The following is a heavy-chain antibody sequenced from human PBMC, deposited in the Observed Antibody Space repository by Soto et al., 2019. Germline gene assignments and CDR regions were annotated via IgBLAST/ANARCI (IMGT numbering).Heavy chain of an antibody. V-gene: IGHV3-48*02. J-gene: IGHJ4*02. CDR2: IGSGGSDI. D-gene: IGHD2-21*01. Sequence: EVQLVESGGGLVQPGGSLRLSCAASGFTLSSYSMRWVRQAPGKGLEGVSDIGSGGSDIYDADSVKGRFTISRDNAKNSLYLQMNGLKDAQTTVEHRGGDPDGYYRLDYWGQGTLVTV. CDR1: GFTLSSYS. CDR3: GGDPDGYYRLDY.